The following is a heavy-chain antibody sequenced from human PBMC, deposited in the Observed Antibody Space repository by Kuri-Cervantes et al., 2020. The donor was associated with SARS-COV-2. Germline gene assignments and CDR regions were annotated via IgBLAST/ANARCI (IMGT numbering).Heavy chain of an antibody. CDR1: GGSISSSIYY. Sequence: SETLSLTCTVSGGSISSSIYYWGWIRQPPGKGLERIGSIYYSGSTYYNPSLKSRVTISVDTSKNQFSLKLSSVTAADTAVYYCARHEWEPYYFDYWGQGTLVTVSS. D-gene: IGHD1-26*01. V-gene: IGHV4-39*01. CDR2: IYYSGST. J-gene: IGHJ4*02. CDR3: ARHEWEPYYFDY.